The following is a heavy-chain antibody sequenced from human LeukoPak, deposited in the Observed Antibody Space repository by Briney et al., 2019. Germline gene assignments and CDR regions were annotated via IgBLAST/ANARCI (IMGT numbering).Heavy chain of an antibody. CDR1: GLTFSSHW. J-gene: IGHJ4*02. V-gene: IGHV3-74*01. Sequence: GGSLRLSCAASGLTFSSHWMHWVRQAPGKGLVWVSRISPDGSTTGHADSVKGRFTTSRDNAKNTLFLQMNSLRAEDTAVYYCTRDFDFSSAIWGQGTLVTVSS. D-gene: IGHD3-3*01. CDR3: TRDFDFSSAI. CDR2: ISPDGSTT.